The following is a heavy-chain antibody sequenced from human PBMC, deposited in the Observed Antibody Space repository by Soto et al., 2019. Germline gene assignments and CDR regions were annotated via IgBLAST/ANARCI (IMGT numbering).Heavy chain of an antibody. Sequence: PGESLKISCKGSGYIFTSYWIAWVRQIPGRGLEWMGIIYPSDSDTRYSPSFQGQVTISAAKSISTAYLQWNSLKASDTAIYYCARLASDSARPGDWFDPWGQGTLVTVSS. CDR2: IYPSDSDT. D-gene: IGHD2-15*01. CDR3: ARLASDSARPGDWFDP. J-gene: IGHJ5*02. V-gene: IGHV5-51*01. CDR1: GYIFTSYW.